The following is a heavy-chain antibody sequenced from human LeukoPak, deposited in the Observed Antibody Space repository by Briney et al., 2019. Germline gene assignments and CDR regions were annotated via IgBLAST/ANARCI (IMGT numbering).Heavy chain of an antibody. Sequence: ASVKVSCKASGYTFTANYIHWVRQPPGQGLEWMGWINPNDGGTNYAHKFQGWLIMTRDTSISTLYMELSRLKSDDTAVYYCARGFGSSWFDYWGQGTLVTVSS. J-gene: IGHJ4*02. CDR3: ARGFGSSWFDY. V-gene: IGHV1-2*04. CDR1: GYTFTANY. CDR2: INPNDGGT. D-gene: IGHD6-13*01.